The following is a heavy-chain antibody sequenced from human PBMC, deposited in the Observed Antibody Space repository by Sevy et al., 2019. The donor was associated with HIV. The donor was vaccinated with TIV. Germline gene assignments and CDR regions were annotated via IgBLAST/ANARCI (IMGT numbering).Heavy chain of an antibody. CDR2: IKQDGSEK. CDR3: ARSSSGSCFGY. Sequence: GGSLRLSCAASGFTFSSYWMSWVRRAPGKGLEWVANIKQDGSEKDYVDSVKGRFTISRDNAKNSLYLQMNSLRAEDTAVYYCARSSSGSCFGYWGQGTLVTVSS. CDR1: GFTFSSYW. D-gene: IGHD1-26*01. V-gene: IGHV3-7*01. J-gene: IGHJ4*02.